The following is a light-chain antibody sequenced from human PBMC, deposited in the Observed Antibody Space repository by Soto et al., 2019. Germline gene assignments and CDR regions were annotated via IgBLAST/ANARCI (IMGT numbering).Light chain of an antibody. V-gene: IGKV1-5*03. Sequence: DIQMTQSPSTLSASVGDRVTITCRASQSISNWLAWYQQKPGKAPKLLIYKTSNLESGVPSRFSGSGSGTEFSLTISSLQPDDFASYYCQQYHSFSLTFGGGTRVEGK. CDR1: QSISNW. J-gene: IGKJ4*01. CDR3: QQYHSFSLT. CDR2: KTS.